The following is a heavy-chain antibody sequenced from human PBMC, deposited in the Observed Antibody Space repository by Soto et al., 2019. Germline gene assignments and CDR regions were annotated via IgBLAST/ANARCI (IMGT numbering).Heavy chain of an antibody. CDR1: GFTFSSYS. V-gene: IGHV3-21*01. Sequence: EVQLVESGGGLVKPGGSLRLSCAASGFTFSSYSMKWVRQAPGKGLEWVSAISSRSDYIYYAVSVKGRFTISRDNAKNSLYLQMNSLTAEDTAGYYCARSTHVSGYDSRSGDYWGQGTLVTVSS. CDR2: ISSRSDYI. J-gene: IGHJ4*02. CDR3: ARSTHVSGYDSRSGDY. D-gene: IGHD5-12*01.